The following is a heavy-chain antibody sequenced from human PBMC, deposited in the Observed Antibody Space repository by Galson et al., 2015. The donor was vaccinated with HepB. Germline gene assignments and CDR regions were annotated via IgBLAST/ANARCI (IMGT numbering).Heavy chain of an antibody. J-gene: IGHJ2*01. Sequence: QSGAEVKKPGESLKISCMGSGYSFTSYWIGCVRQMPGKGLEWMGIIYPGDYDTRYSQSFQGPVTTSADKSISTAYLQWSSLKASDTAMYYCASSRTPVRTRRRGWNFDIWGRGTLVTVSS. D-gene: IGHD3-10*01. CDR1: GYSFTSYW. V-gene: IGHV5-51*01. CDR3: ASSRTPVRTRRRGWNFDI. CDR2: IYPGDYDT.